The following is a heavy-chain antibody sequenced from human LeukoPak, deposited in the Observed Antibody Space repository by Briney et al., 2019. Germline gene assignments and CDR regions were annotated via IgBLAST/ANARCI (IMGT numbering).Heavy chain of an antibody. J-gene: IGHJ4*02. V-gene: IGHV3-9*01. CDR2: ISWNSGSI. Sequence: GGSLRLSCAASGFTFDDYAMHWVRQAPGKGLEWVSGISWNSGSIGYADSVKGRFTISRDNAKNSLYLQMNSLRAEDTALYYCAKGVAGGAAYYFDYWGQGTLVTVSS. D-gene: IGHD2-15*01. CDR3: AKGVAGGAAYYFDY. CDR1: GFTFDDYA.